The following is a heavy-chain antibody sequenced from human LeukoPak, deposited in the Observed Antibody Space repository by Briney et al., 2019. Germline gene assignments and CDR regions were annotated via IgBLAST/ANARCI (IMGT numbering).Heavy chain of an antibody. CDR2: IYYSGST. CDR3: ARLDILVPRAVEWFDP. J-gene: IGHJ5*01. V-gene: IGHV4-31*03. CDR1: GGSISSGGYY. D-gene: IGHD2-2*01. Sequence: SETLSLTCTVSGGSISSGGYYWSWIRQHPGKGLEWIGYIYYSGSTYYNPSLKSRVTISVDTSKNQFSLKLSSVTAADTAVYYCARLDILVPRAVEWFDPWGQGTVVTVSS.